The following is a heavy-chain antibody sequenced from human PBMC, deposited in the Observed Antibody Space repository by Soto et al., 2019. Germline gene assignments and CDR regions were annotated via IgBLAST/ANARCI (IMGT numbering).Heavy chain of an antibody. CDR2: IDYSGNT. Sequence: QVQLQESGPGLVKPSQTLSLTCTVSGDSIDSRGYHWTWIRQHPGKGLEWIGYIDYSGNTNYNPSLKSRITXXVXTXXNQFALKLNSVTAANTAVYYCARPMTGYSPHGMDVWGQGTTVTVSS. V-gene: IGHV4-31*03. CDR3: ARPMTGYSPHGMDV. D-gene: IGHD3-9*01. J-gene: IGHJ6*02. CDR1: GDSIDSRGYH.